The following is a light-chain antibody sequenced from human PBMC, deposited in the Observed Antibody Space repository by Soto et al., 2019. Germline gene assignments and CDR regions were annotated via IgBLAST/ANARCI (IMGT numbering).Light chain of an antibody. Sequence: QSVLKQPPSMTGAPGQRVTISCTGNSSNIGAGYDVHWYQHLPGTAPKLLIFGNSDRPSGVPDRFSGSKSGTSASLAISGLQAEDEADYYCQSYDSSPIGWVFGTGTKVTVL. CDR1: SSNIGAGYD. CDR2: GNS. CDR3: QSYDSSPIGWV. J-gene: IGLJ1*01. V-gene: IGLV1-40*01.